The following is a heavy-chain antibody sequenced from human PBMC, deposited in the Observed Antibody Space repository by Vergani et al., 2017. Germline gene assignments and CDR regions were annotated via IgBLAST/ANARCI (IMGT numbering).Heavy chain of an antibody. V-gene: IGHV5-51*01. D-gene: IGHD2-2*01. CDR3: ARQGGYCSSTSCSRDNWFDP. CDR2: IYPGDSDT. CDR1: GYSFTSYW. Sequence: EVQLVQSGAEVKKPGESLKISCKGSGYSFTSYWIGWVRQTPGKGLEWRGSIYPGDSDTRYSPSFQGQVTISADKSISTAYLQWRSLKAWDTAMYNCARQGGYCSSTSCSRDNWFDPSGQGSLVTVSS. J-gene: IGHJ5*02.